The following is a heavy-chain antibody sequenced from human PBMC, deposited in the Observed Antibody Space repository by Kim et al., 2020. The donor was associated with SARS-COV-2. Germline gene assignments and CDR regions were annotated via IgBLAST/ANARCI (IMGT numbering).Heavy chain of an antibody. J-gene: IGHJ4*02. V-gene: IGHV1-46*01. Sequence: SYARKFQGRVHMTRETSTSTVYRELSSLRAEDTAVYYCARDRGSGYLCDYWGQGTLVTVSS. D-gene: IGHD3-22*01. CDR3: ARDRGSGYLCDY.